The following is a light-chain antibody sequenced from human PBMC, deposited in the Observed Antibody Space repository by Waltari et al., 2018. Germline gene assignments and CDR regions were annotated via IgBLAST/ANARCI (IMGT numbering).Light chain of an antibody. CDR2: AAS. Sequence: DIQLTQSPSFLSASVGVRVTISCRARHGISSYLAWYQQTPGKAPKLLIYAASTLQSGVPSRFSGSASGTEFTLTINSLQPEDFATYYCQQLSTYPLTFGGGTKVQIK. CDR3: QQLSTYPLT. J-gene: IGKJ4*01. V-gene: IGKV1-9*01. CDR1: HGISSY.